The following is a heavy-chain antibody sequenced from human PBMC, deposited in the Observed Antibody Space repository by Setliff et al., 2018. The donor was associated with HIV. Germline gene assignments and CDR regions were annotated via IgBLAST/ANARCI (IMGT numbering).Heavy chain of an antibody. CDR2: IKSEFDGGTT. CDR3: ATDEKVAFDV. V-gene: IGHV3-15*01. Sequence: PGGSLRLSCAASGFTFSNAWMTWVRQGPGKGLEWVGRIKSEFDGGTTDYAAAVRGRFTFSRDDSKDTLYLQMNSLKIEDTGTYYCATDEKVAFDVWGQGTKVTVSS. CDR1: GFTFSNAW. J-gene: IGHJ3*01.